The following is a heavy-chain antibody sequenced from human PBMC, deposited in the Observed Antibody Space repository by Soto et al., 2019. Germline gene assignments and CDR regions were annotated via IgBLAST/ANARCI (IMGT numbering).Heavy chain of an antibody. Sequence: ASVKVSCKASGYSFATSGISWVRQAPGQGLEWMGWISAYNGNRNYDQKLQDRVTMTTDTSTRTAYLGLRSLRSDDTAVYYCARAGQYYDSSGYTDWGQGTQVTVSS. CDR1: GYSFATSG. D-gene: IGHD3-22*01. CDR3: ARAGQYYDSSGYTD. V-gene: IGHV1-18*01. CDR2: ISAYNGNR. J-gene: IGHJ4*02.